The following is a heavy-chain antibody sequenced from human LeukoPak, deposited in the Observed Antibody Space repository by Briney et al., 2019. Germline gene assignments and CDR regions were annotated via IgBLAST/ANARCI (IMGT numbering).Heavy chain of an antibody. CDR3: ARGDSSGYRYYYYYYMDV. J-gene: IGHJ6*03. Sequence: PSETLSLTCTVSGGSISSSSYYWGWIRQPPGKGLEWIGSIYYSGSTYYNPSLKSRVTISVDTSKNQFSLKLSSVTAADTAVYYCARGDSSGYRYYYYYYMDVWGKGTTVTVSS. D-gene: IGHD3-22*01. CDR2: IYYSGST. V-gene: IGHV4-39*07. CDR1: GGSISSSSYY.